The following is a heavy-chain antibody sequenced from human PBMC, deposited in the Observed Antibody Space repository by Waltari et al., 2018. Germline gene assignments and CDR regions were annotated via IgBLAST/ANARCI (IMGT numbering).Heavy chain of an antibody. CDR2: VNPRGGAT. V-gene: IGHV1-2*02. D-gene: IGHD2-21*01. CDR3: AREYCGGECRLFDF. J-gene: IGHJ4*02. Sequence: LVQSGAEAMKPGASVKVSCKVSRTHITEHFIHWVRQAPGQGLEWMGWVNPRGGATNYAQRYRGRITVTWDTSLSTSYLGLSGLRSDDTAVYYCAREYCGGECRLFDFWGQGTLVTVSS. CDR1: RTHITEHF.